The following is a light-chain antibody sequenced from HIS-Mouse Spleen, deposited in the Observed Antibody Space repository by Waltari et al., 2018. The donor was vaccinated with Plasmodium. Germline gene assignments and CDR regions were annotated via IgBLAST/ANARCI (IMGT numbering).Light chain of an antibody. CDR1: SSDVGGYTY. J-gene: IGLJ2*01. CDR2: EVS. Sequence: QSALTQPPSASGSPGQSVTISCTGTSSDVGGYTYLSCYQQHPGKAPKLMIYEVSKRPSGVPDRFSGSKSGNTASLTVSGLQAEDEADYYCSSYAGSNNLVFGGGTKLTVL. CDR3: SSYAGSNNLV. V-gene: IGLV2-8*01.